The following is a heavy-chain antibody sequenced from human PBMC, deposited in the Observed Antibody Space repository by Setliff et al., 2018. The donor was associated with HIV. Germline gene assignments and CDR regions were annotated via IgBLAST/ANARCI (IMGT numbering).Heavy chain of an antibody. CDR1: GFTFSDYY. V-gene: IGHV3-11*04. CDR2: ISSSGSTI. J-gene: IGHJ3*02. Sequence: LRLSCAASGFTFSDYYMSWIRQAPGKGLERVSYISSSGSTIYYADSVKGRFTISRDNAKNSLYLQMNSLRAEDTAVYYCAREWELLGDNDAFDIWGQGTMVTVSS. CDR3: AREWELLGDNDAFDI. D-gene: IGHD1-26*01.